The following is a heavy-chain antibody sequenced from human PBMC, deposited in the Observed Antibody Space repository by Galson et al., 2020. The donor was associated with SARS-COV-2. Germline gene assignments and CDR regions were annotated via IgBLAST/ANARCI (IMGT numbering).Heavy chain of an antibody. CDR3: ARDPGRGRTYFDS. V-gene: IGHV3-23*01. CDR2: ISGSGGST. CDR1: GFTFSSYA. D-gene: IGHD1-7*01. J-gene: IGHJ4*02. Sequence: GESLKISCAASGFTFSSYAMHWVRQAPGKGLEWVSKGLEWVSGISGSGGSTYYADSVKGRFSISRDNSKNTLYLQMNSLRADDTAVYYCARDPGRGRTYFDSWGQGTLVTVSS.